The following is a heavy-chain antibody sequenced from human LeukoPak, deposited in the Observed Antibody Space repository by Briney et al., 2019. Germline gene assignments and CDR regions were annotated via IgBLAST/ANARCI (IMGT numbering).Heavy chain of an antibody. J-gene: IGHJ4*02. D-gene: IGHD1-26*01. Sequence: SVKVSCKASGGTFSSYAISWVRQAPGQGLEWMGGIIPIFGTANYAQKFQGRVTITADESTSTAYMELSSLRSEGTAVYYCARGSGSGFFDFDYWGQGTLVTVSS. CDR1: GGTFSSYA. CDR3: ARGSGSGFFDFDY. V-gene: IGHV1-69*13. CDR2: IIPIFGTA.